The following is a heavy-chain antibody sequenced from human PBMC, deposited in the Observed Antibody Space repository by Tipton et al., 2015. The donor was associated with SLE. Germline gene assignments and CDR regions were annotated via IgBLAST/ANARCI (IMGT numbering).Heavy chain of an antibody. CDR3: AQANLWGSYRYASDI. Sequence: TLSLTCFVSGDSITSDIYYWGWIRQPPGKGLEWIGSVYDSGTTHYNPSLKSRVTMSVDTSKTQFSLKLGSLTAADTAVYYCAQANLWGSYRYASDIWGQGTMVTVSS. CDR1: GDSITSDIYY. D-gene: IGHD3-16*02. V-gene: IGHV4-39*07. CDR2: VYDSGTT. J-gene: IGHJ3*02.